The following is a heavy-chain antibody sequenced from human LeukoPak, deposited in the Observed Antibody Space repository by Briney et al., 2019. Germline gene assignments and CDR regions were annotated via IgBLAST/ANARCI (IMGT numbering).Heavy chain of an antibody. Sequence: PSETLSLTCTVSGGSISNYYWSWIRQPPGKGLEWIGYTYYSGSTNYNPSLKSRVTILVDTSKNQFSLKLSSVTAADTAVYYCASSGGARDYWGQGTLVTVSS. D-gene: IGHD3-10*01. CDR3: ASSGGARDY. J-gene: IGHJ4*02. CDR2: TYYSGST. CDR1: GGSISNYY. V-gene: IGHV4-59*08.